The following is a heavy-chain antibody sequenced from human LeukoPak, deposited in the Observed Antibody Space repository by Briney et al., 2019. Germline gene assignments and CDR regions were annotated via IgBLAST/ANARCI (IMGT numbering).Heavy chain of an antibody. V-gene: IGHV3-11*01. J-gene: IGHJ4*02. CDR1: GFTFSDYY. D-gene: IGHD6-6*01. CDR3: AQDGTSSFEY. CDR2: ISSGGSTI. Sequence: GGSLRLSCAVSGFTFSDYYMSWIRQAPGKGLEWVAYISSGGSTISHADSVKGRFTISRDNFKNTLYLQMNSLRVEDTAVYYCAQDGTSSFEYWGQGTLVTVSS.